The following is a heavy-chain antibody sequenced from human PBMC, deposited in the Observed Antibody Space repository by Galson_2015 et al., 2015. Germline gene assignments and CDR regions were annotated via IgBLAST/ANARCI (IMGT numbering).Heavy chain of an antibody. J-gene: IGHJ4*02. CDR1: GFTFTSYA. D-gene: IGHD2-8*01. CDR3: AKEGPGNGTPLLDY. V-gene: IGHV3-23*01. Sequence: SLRLSCAASGFTFTSYAMSWVRQPPGKGLEWVSAISASGGQTWYADSVKGRFTISRDRSKNTVYLQMNSLRDEDWARYYCAKEGPGNGTPLLDYWGQGTLVTVSS. CDR2: ISASGGQT.